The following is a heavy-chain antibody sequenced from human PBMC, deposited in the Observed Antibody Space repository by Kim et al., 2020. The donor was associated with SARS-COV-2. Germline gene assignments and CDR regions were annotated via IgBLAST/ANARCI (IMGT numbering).Heavy chain of an antibody. CDR3: AKATYEVPSPMRDGEGFFDY. CDR2: ISGSGGST. CDR1: GFTFSSYA. J-gene: IGHJ4*02. D-gene: IGHD2-2*01. Sequence: GGSLRLSCAVSGFTFSSYAMSWVRQAPGKGLEWVSTISGSGGSTYYADSVKGRFTISRDNSKNTLYLQMNSLRAEDTAVYYCAKATYEVPSPMRDGEGFFDYWGQGTLVTVSS. V-gene: IGHV3-23*01.